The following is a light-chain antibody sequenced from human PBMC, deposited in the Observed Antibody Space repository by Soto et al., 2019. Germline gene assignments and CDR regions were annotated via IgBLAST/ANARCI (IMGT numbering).Light chain of an antibody. CDR1: QGISSF. CDR3: KQLNIDGYPLT. CDR2: AAS. J-gene: IGKJ5*01. Sequence: IQLTQSPSSLSASIGDRVTITCRASQGISSFLAWYQQKPGKAPKLLIYAASTLQSGSPSRFSGSGSGTDFTLTISSLQPEDFTTYYWKQLNIDGYPLTFGQGTRLEIK. V-gene: IGKV1-9*01.